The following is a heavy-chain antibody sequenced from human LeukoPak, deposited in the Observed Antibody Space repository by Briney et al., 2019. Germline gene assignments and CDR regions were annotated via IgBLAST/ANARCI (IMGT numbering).Heavy chain of an antibody. D-gene: IGHD1-26*01. CDR2: ISGFKGNT. Sequence: ASVKVSCKASGYTFGTYGLSWVRQAPGQGLEWMGWISGFKGNTNYAQKFQGRVTMTTDTSTTTAYIELRSLTSDDTAVYYCARDFLSYYGSESHYDDTFDVWGQGTMVTVSS. J-gene: IGHJ3*01. V-gene: IGHV1-18*01. CDR3: ARDFLSYYGSESHYDDTFDV. CDR1: GYTFGTYG.